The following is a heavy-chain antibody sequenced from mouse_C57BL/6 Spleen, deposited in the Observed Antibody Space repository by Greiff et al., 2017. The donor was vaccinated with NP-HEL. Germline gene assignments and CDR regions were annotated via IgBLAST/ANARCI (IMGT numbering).Heavy chain of an antibody. CDR1: GFTFSSYA. D-gene: IGHD2-4*01. Sequence: EVQRVESGGGLVKPGGSLKLSCAASGFTFSSYAMSWVRQTPEKRLEWVATISDGGSYTYYPDNVKGRFTISRDNAKNNRYLQMSHLKSEDTAMYYCARGGYYDYDAWFAYWGQGTLVTVSA. CDR3: ARGGYYDYDAWFAY. CDR2: ISDGGSYT. J-gene: IGHJ3*01. V-gene: IGHV5-4*01.